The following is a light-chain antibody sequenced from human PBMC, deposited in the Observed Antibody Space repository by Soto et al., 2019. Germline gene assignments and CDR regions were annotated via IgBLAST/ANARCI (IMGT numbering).Light chain of an antibody. V-gene: IGLV1-40*01. CDR3: QSYDSSLSGSV. Sequence: QSVLTQPPSVSGAPGQRVTISCTGSSSNIGAGYDVQWYQQLPGTAPKLLIYGNTNRPSGVPDRFSGSKSGTSVSLAITGLQTEDEADYYCQSYDSSLSGSVFGGGTKLTVL. CDR2: GNT. CDR1: SSNIGAGYD. J-gene: IGLJ2*01.